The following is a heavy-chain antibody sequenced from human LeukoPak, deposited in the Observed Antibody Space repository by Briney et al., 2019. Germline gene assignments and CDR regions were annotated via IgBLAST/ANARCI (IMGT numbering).Heavy chain of an antibody. J-gene: IGHJ4*02. Sequence: GGSLRLSCAPSGFTFSDYYMIWIRQAPGKGLEWVSYISSSGSYTNYADSVKGRVTISRDNAKNSLYLQMNSLRAEDTAVYYCARDRAGGSGSYSDYWGQGTLVTVSS. CDR1: GFTFSDYY. V-gene: IGHV3-11*06. D-gene: IGHD1-26*01. CDR2: ISSSGSYT. CDR3: ARDRAGGSGSYSDY.